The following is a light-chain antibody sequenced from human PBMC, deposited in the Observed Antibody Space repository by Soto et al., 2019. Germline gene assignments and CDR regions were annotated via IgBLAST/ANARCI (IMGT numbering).Light chain of an antibody. Sequence: QSALTQPRSVSGSPGQSVTISCTGTSSDVGGYNYVSWYQQHPGKAPKLMISDVSKRPSGVPDRFSGSKSGNTASLTISGLQPEDEADYYCCSYAGSYSWVFGGGTKLTVL. J-gene: IGLJ3*02. CDR2: DVS. CDR3: CSYAGSYSWV. V-gene: IGLV2-11*01. CDR1: SSDVGGYNY.